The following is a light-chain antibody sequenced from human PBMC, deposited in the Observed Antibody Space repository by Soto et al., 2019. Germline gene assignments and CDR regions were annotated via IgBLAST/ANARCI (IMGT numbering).Light chain of an antibody. CDR1: SSDVGNYNY. J-gene: IGLJ3*02. CDR2: EVS. CDR3: SSFTSSSTVV. V-gene: IGLV2-14*01. Sequence: QSALTQPASVSGSPGQSITISCTGTSSDVGNYNYVSWYQQYPGKAPKLMIFEVSNRPSGVSYRFSGSKSGNTASLTISGLQAEDEADYYCSSFTSSSTVVFGGGTKLTVL.